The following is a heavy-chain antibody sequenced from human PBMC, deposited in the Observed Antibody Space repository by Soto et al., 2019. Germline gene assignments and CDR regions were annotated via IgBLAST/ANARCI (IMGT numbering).Heavy chain of an antibody. CDR2: IKSKTDGGTI. D-gene: IGHD1-26*01. V-gene: IGHV3-15*07. CDR1: GFTFSNAW. Sequence: EVQLVESGGGLVKPGGSLRLSCAASGFTFSNAWMNWVRQAPGKGLEWVGRIKSKTDGGTIDYAAPVKGRFTISRHDSKNTLYLQMNSLKTEDTAVYYCTTRHFRVGATTWFARLLDYWVQGTLVTVSS. J-gene: IGHJ4*02. CDR3: TTRHFRVGATTWFARLLDY.